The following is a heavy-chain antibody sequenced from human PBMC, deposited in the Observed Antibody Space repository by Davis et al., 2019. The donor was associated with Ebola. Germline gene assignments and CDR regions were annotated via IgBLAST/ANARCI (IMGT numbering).Heavy chain of an antibody. J-gene: IGHJ5*02. CDR3: ARDKGAGFWSGYYNSKDSWFDP. Sequence: SETLSLTCAVYGGSFSGYYWSWIRQPPGKGLEWIGHLSYSGTTYYNPSLRSRVTMSVDTSKNHFSLKLSSVTAADTAVYYCARDKGAGFWSGYYNSKDSWFDPWGQGILVTVSS. CDR2: LSYSGTT. CDR1: GGSFSGYY. V-gene: IGHV4-34*01. D-gene: IGHD3-3*01.